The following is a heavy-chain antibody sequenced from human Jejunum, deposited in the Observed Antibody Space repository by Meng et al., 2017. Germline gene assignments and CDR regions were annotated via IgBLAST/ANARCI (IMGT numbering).Heavy chain of an antibody. Sequence: SLKISCSASGFIFGNYAMHWVRQAPGKGLEWVSGISWNSGDIGYADSVKGRFTISRDNAKNSLYLEMNSLRDEDTAFYYCAKGKGVVVSAVWRYYFDYWGQGTLVTVSS. CDR1: GFIFGNYA. CDR2: ISWNSGDI. CDR3: AKGKGVVVSAVWRYYFDY. D-gene: IGHD2-21*01. J-gene: IGHJ4*02. V-gene: IGHV3-9*01.